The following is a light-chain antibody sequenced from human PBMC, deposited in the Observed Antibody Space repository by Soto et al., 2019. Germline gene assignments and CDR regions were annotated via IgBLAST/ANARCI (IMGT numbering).Light chain of an antibody. CDR2: VAS. Sequence: DIQMTQSPSSVSASAGDTVTITCRASQGIGRYLAWYQQVPGKAPKLLISVASRLQTGVPSRFSGSGSGTDFTLTISSLPPEDFATYYCQQTDSFPLTFGPGTKVDIK. J-gene: IGKJ3*01. CDR1: QGIGRY. CDR3: QQTDSFPLT. V-gene: IGKV1-12*01.